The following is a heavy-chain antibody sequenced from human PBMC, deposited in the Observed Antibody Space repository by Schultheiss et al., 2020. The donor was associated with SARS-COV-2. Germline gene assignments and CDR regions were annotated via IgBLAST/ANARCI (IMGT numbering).Heavy chain of an antibody. CDR3: ARVTGTSVY. CDR2: IVPMFGAP. D-gene: IGHD1-20*01. CDR1: GGTFNSNL. J-gene: IGHJ4*02. V-gene: IGHV1-69*13. Sequence: SVKVSCKASGGTFNSNLISWVRQAPGQGLEWMGGIVPMFGAPIYAQKFQGRVTITADESTSTAYMELSSLRSEDTAVYYCARVTGTSVYWGQGTLVTVSS.